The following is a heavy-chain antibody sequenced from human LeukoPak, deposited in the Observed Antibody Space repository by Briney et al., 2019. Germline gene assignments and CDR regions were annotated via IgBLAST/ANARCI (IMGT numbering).Heavy chain of an antibody. J-gene: IGHJ5*02. CDR2: IYPGDPDT. V-gene: IGHV5-51*01. CDR3: ARTRHYYDSSGYSYNWFDP. D-gene: IGHD3-22*01. CDR1: GYSITNYW. Sequence: GESLKISCKGSGYSITNYWIGWVRQMPGKGLEWMGIIYPGDPDTKYSPSFQGQVTISADKSISTAYLQWSSLKASNTAMYYCARTRHYYDSSGYSYNWFDPWGQGTLVTVSS.